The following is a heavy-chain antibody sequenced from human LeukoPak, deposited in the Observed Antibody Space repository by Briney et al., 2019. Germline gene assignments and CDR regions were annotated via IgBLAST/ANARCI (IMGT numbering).Heavy chain of an antibody. CDR1: GDGVSSNTAA. Sequence: SQTLSLTCAISGDGVSSNTAAGDWIRQSPSRGLEWLGRTYYRSKWYNDYGVSVRSRITINPDTSENQFSLQLSSVTPEDTAVYFCAGGTAAAGFGSWGQGTLVTVSS. J-gene: IGHJ4*02. CDR3: AGGTAAAGFGS. CDR2: TYYRSKWYN. V-gene: IGHV6-1*01. D-gene: IGHD6-13*01.